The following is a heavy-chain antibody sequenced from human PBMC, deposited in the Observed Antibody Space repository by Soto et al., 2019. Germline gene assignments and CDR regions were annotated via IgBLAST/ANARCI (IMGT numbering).Heavy chain of an antibody. Sequence: EVQLLESGGGLVQPGGSLRLSCAASGFTFSNYDMSWVRQAPGKGLEWVSVISGSGGSTYYADSVKGRFTISRDNSKNTLYLQMNSLRAEDTAVYYCAKERSLVVTAMDVWGQGTTVTVSS. CDR2: ISGSGGST. D-gene: IGHD2-21*02. J-gene: IGHJ6*02. V-gene: IGHV3-23*01. CDR1: GFTFSNYD. CDR3: AKERSLVVTAMDV.